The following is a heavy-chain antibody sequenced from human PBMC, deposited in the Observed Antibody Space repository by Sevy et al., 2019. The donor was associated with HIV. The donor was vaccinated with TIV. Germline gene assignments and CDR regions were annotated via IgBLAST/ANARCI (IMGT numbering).Heavy chain of an antibody. D-gene: IGHD6-6*01. CDR2: INPNSGGT. CDR3: ARVEGAHSSSSSWFDP. V-gene: IGHV1-2*02. J-gene: IGHJ5*02. CDR1: GYTFTGYY. Sequence: AAVKVSCKASGYTFTGYYMHWVRQAPGQGLEWMGWINPNSGGTNYAQKFQGRVTMTRDTSISTAYMELSRLRSDDTAVYYCARVEGAHSSSSSWFDPWGQGTSVTVSS.